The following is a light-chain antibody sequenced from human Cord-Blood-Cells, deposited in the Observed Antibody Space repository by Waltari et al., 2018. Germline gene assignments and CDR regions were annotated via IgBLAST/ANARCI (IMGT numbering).Light chain of an antibody. J-gene: IGLJ3*02. CDR1: SSHVGGYNS. CDR2: ELS. Sequence: QSALTQPPSASGSPGQSVPISCTGTSSHVGGYNSVSWYHQHPRKAPRLMIYELSKRPSGVPDRFSGSKSGNTASLTVSGLQAEDEADYYCSSYAGSNNLVFGGGTKLTVL. V-gene: IGLV2-8*01. CDR3: SSYAGSNNLV.